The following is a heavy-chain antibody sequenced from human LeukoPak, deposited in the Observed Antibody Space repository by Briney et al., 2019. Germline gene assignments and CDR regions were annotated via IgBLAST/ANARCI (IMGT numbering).Heavy chain of an antibody. CDR2: VNPSGGNT. Sequence: GASVKVSCKASGYTFTNYWLHWVRQAPGQGLEWMGIVNPSGGNTNYAQNFQGRVTMTRDASTSTVFMELSSLRHEDTAVYYCARDPGRRYFEYWGQGTLVTMSS. CDR3: ARDPGRRYFEY. J-gene: IGHJ4*02. V-gene: IGHV1-46*01. CDR1: GYTFTNYW.